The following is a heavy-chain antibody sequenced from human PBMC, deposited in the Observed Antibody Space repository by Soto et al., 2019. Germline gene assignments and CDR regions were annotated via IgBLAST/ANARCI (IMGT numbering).Heavy chain of an antibody. D-gene: IGHD4-17*01. V-gene: IGHV1-18*01. J-gene: IGHJ6*02. CDR2: ISAYNGNT. Sequence: ASVKVSFKASGYTFTSYGISWVRQAPGQGLEWMGWISAYNGNTNYAQKLQGRVTMTTDTSTSTAYMELRSLRSDDTAVYYCERDPDYGDYVGLGYGMDVWGQGTTVTV. CDR3: ERDPDYGDYVGLGYGMDV. CDR1: GYTFTSYG.